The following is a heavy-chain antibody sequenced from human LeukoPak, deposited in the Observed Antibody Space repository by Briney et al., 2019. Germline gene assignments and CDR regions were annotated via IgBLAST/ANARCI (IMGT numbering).Heavy chain of an antibody. Sequence: GGSLRLSCEASGFTFSSYAMSWVRQAPGEGLKWVSAISGSGGSTYYAGSVKGPFTICRDNSKNTLYLQMNSLRAGDTAVYYCAKRTSGLMITFGGVIGAYFDYWGQGTLVTVSS. CDR3: AKRTSGLMITFGGVIGAYFDY. V-gene: IGHV3-23*01. J-gene: IGHJ4*02. CDR1: GFTFSSYA. D-gene: IGHD3-16*02. CDR2: ISGSGGST.